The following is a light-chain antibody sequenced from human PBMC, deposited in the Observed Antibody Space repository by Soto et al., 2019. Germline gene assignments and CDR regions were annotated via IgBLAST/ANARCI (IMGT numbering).Light chain of an antibody. Sequence: QSVLTQPPSASGTPGQRVTISCSGSSSNIGSNTVNWYQQLPGTAPKLLIYSNNHRPSGVPDRFSGSKSGTSASLAISGLQAEDEADYYCAAWDDSLSGWVFGGGTKLTVL. V-gene: IGLV1-44*01. CDR1: SSNIGSNT. CDR3: AAWDDSLSGWV. CDR2: SNN. J-gene: IGLJ3*02.